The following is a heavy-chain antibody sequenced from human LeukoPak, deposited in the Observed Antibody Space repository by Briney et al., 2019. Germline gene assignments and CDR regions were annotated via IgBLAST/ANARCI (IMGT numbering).Heavy chain of an antibody. D-gene: IGHD3-10*01. V-gene: IGHV4-31*03. CDR1: GGSISGSSYY. J-gene: IGHJ5*02. CDR2: IHHSGST. Sequence: PSETLSLTCTVSGGSISGSSYYWGWIRQHPGKGLEWIGYIHHSGSTYYNPSLKSRVIISVDTSKNQFSLKLNSVTAADTAVYYCASYGSGSYRFDPWGQGTLVTVSS. CDR3: ASYGSGSYRFDP.